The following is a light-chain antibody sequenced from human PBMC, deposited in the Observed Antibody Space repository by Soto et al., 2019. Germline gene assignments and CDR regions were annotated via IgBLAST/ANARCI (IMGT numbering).Light chain of an antibody. CDR2: EVT. J-gene: IGLJ3*02. Sequence: QSVLTQPPSASGSPGQSVTISGTGTSSDVGAYHYVSWYQQHAGKAPKLVIYEVTKRPSGVPDRFSGSKSANTASLTVSGLQAEDEADYYCSSFASSNTWVLGGGTKVTVL. V-gene: IGLV2-8*01. CDR1: SSDVGAYHY. CDR3: SSFASSNTWV.